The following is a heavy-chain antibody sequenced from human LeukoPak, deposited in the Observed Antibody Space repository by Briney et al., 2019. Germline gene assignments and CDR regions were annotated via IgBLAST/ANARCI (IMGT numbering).Heavy chain of an antibody. D-gene: IGHD2-2*02. CDR3: ARKGYCSSTSCYISAFDI. J-gene: IGHJ3*02. CDR1: GGTFTSYA. Sequence: ASVKVSCKASGGTFTSYAISWVRQAPGQGLEWMGGIIPIFGTANYAQKFQGRVTITTDESTSTDYMELRSLRSEATAVYYCARKGYCSSTSCYISAFDIWGQGTSVTVSS. V-gene: IGHV1-69*05. CDR2: IIPIFGTA.